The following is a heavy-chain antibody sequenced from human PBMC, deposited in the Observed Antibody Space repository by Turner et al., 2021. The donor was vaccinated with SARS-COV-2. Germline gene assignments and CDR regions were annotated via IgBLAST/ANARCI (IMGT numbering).Heavy chain of an antibody. Sequence: QLHLQESGPGLVKPSETLSPTCTVSDDSIRNSAYFWGWFRQPPGKGLEWIATVDDSGRTYYNPSYKPSLQSRATLSVDTSTNGLSLKLRSVTAADTAVYFCALNPTMIEVVTGAFDFWGQGTMVTVSS. V-gene: IGHV4-39*02. CDR1: DDSIRNSAYF. D-gene: IGHD3-22*01. CDR2: VDDSGRT. CDR3: ALNPTMIEVVTGAFDF. J-gene: IGHJ3*01.